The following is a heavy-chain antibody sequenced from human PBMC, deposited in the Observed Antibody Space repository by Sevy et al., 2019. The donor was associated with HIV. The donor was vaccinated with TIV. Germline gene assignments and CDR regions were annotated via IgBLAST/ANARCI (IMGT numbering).Heavy chain of an antibody. V-gene: IGHV3-30*04. CDR2: ISSDGSNE. D-gene: IGHD3-22*01. CDR3: ARGDYYDSRGSYTDAYDI. Sequence: GGSLRLSCAASAFTFTTYVMHWVRQAPGKGLEWVAVISSDGSNEYYADSVKGRFTISRDNSKNTLYLEMNSLRAEDTAVYFCARGDYYDSRGSYTDAYDIWGQGTMVTVSS. CDR1: AFTFTTYV. J-gene: IGHJ3*02.